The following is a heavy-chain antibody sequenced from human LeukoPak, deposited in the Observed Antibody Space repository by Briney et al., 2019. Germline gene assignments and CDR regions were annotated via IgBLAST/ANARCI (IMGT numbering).Heavy chain of an antibody. Sequence: GGSLRLSCAASGFTFSSYAMSWVRQAPGKGLEWVAVIWYDGSNKYYADSVKGRFTISRDNSKNTLYLQMNSLRAEDTAVYYCARAGFPRLRFLEGSPDWYFDLWGRGNLVTVSS. CDR1: GFTFSSYA. CDR3: ARAGFPRLRFLEGSPDWYFDL. D-gene: IGHD3-3*01. CDR2: IWYDGSNK. V-gene: IGHV3-33*08. J-gene: IGHJ2*01.